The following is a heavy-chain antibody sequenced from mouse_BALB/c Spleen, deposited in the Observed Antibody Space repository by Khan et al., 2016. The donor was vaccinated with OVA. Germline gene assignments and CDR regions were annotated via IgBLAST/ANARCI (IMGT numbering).Heavy chain of an antibody. V-gene: IGHV1S132*01. J-gene: IGHJ3*01. CDR2: IFPGTGTT. D-gene: IGHD2-1*01. Sequence: QIQLVQSGTELVKPGASVKLSCKTSGYTFTSYWIQWVKQRPGQGLEWIGQIFPGTGTTYYNENFKGKATLTIDTSSTTAYMQLSSLTSADSAVYFCARGYFGNYEFAYWGQGTLVTVSA. CDR1: GYTFTSYW. CDR3: ARGYFGNYEFAY.